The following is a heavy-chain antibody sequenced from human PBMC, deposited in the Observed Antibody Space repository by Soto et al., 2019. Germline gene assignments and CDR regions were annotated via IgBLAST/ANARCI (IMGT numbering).Heavy chain of an antibody. D-gene: IGHD3-3*01. CDR1: GGSISSSSYY. V-gene: IGHV4-39*01. J-gene: IGHJ5*02. CDR3: ARLQGFWSGYYTGSGTNWFDP. Sequence: SETLSLTCTVSGGSISSSSYYWGWIRQPPGKGLEWIGSIYYSGSTYYNTSLKSRVTISVDTSKNQFSLKLSSVTAADTAVYYCARLQGFWSGYYTGSGTNWFDPWGQGTLVTVSS. CDR2: IYYSGST.